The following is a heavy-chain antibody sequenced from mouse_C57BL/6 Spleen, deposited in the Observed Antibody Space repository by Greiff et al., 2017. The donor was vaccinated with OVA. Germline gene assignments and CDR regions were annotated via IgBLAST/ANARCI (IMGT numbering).Heavy chain of an antibody. Sequence: QVQLQQPGAELVKPGASVKLSCKASGYTFTSYWMHWVKQRPGQGLEWIGMIHPNSGSTNYNEKFKSKATLTVDKSSSTAYMQLSSLTSEDSAVYYCARSGDYDYGRAWFAYWGQGTLVTVSA. CDR1: GYTFTSYW. V-gene: IGHV1-64*01. CDR2: IHPNSGST. D-gene: IGHD2-4*01. CDR3: ARSGDYDYGRAWFAY. J-gene: IGHJ3*01.